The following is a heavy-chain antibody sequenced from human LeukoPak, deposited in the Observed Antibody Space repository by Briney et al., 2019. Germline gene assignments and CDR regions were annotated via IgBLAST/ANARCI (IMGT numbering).Heavy chain of an antibody. V-gene: IGHV3-21*04. CDR1: GFTFSSYS. CDR2: ISSSSSYI. J-gene: IGHJ4*02. D-gene: IGHD3-10*01. CDR3: AKDLLGAYYGSGSYYTAY. Sequence: GGSLRLSCAASGFTFSSYSMNWVRQAPGKGLEWVSSISSSSSYIYYADSVKGRFTISRDNSKNTLYLQMNSLRAEDTAVYYCAKDLLGAYYGSGSYYTAYWGQGTLVTVSS.